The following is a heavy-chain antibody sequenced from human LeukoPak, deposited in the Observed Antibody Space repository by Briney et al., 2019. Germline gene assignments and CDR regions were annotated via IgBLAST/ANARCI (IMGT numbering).Heavy chain of an antibody. CDR2: IYYSGST. Sequence: PSETLSLTCTVSGDSISSSSSYWGWIRQPPGEGLEWIGSIYYSGSTYYNPSLKSRVTISVDTSKNQFSLKLSSVTAADTAVYYCARVTPGKAPYYDFWSGYYGYHWFDPWGQGTLVTVSS. CDR3: ARVTPGKAPYYDFWSGYYGYHWFDP. J-gene: IGHJ5*02. CDR1: GDSISSSSSY. D-gene: IGHD3-3*01. V-gene: IGHV4-39*07.